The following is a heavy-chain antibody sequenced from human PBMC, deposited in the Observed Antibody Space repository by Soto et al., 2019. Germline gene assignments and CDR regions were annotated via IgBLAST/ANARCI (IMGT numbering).Heavy chain of an antibody. D-gene: IGHD4-17*01. J-gene: IGHJ4*02. V-gene: IGHV4-30-4*01. Sequence: SEILSLTSTVSGGSISSGDYYLSWIRHPPGKGLEWIGYIYYSGSTYYNPSLKSRVTISVDTSKNQFSLKLSSVTAADTAVYYCARDGTNYGDYVIDYWGQGALVPVSS. CDR2: IYYSGST. CDR1: GGSISSGDYY. CDR3: ARDGTNYGDYVIDY.